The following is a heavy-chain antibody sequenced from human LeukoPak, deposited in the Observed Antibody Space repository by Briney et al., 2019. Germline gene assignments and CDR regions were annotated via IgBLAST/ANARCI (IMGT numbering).Heavy chain of an antibody. CDR2: ISTSSSYI. Sequence: GGSLRLSCAASGFTFSAYSMNWVRQAPGKGLEWVSSISTSSSYIYYADSLKGRFTISRDNAKNSLYLQMNSLRAEDTAVYYCATGHHDILTGYSMFYFDYWGQGTLVTVSS. J-gene: IGHJ4*02. V-gene: IGHV3-21*01. CDR1: GFTFSAYS. CDR3: ATGHHDILTGYSMFYFDY. D-gene: IGHD3-9*01.